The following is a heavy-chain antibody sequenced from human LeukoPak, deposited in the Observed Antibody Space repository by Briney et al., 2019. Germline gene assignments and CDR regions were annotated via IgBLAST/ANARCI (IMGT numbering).Heavy chain of an antibody. D-gene: IGHD3-16*01. Sequence: GGSLRLSCAASGFTFSSYGMSWVRQAPGKWLEWVSGISGRDGSTYYADSVKGRFTISRDISKNTLYLQMNSLRAEDMAVYYCAKDGGQGADYWGQGTLVTVSS. CDR3: AKDGGQGADY. CDR2: ISGRDGST. J-gene: IGHJ4*02. CDR1: GFTFSSYG. V-gene: IGHV3-23*01.